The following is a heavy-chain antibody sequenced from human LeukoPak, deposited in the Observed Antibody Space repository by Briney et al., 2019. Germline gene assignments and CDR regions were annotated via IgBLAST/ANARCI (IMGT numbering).Heavy chain of an antibody. V-gene: IGHV3-23*01. CDR3: ARYCSGSICYSGVDY. Sequence: GGSLRLSCAASGFTFSNYAMHWVRQAPGKGLEWVSTISSNGVGTYCADSVKGRFTISRDNSKDTLYLQMSSLRAEDTAVYYCARYCSGSICYSGVDYWGQGTLVPVSS. CDR1: GFTFSNYA. D-gene: IGHD2-15*01. CDR2: ISSNGVGT. J-gene: IGHJ4*02.